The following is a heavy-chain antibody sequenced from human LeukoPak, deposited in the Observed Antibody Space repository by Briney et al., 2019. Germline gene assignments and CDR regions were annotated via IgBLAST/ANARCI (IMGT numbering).Heavy chain of an antibody. J-gene: IGHJ6*02. Sequence: SETLSLTCTVSGGSISSYHWSWIRQPPGKGLEWIGYIYYSGSTNYNPSLKSRVTISVDTSKNQFSLKLSSVTAADTAVYYCARLLAGSTMVRGVNYYYGMDVWGQGTTVTVSS. CDR3: ARLLAGSTMVRGVNYYYGMDV. CDR1: GGSISSYH. D-gene: IGHD3-10*01. V-gene: IGHV4-59*08. CDR2: IYYSGST.